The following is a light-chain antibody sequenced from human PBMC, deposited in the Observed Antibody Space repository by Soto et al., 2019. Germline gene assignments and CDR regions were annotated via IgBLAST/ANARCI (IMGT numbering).Light chain of an antibody. CDR3: ELQYSTPPT. J-gene: IGKJ4*01. V-gene: IGKV4-1*01. Sequence: KSSQSVLYSSNNKNYLAWYQQKTGQPPKLLIYWASTRESGVPDRFSGSGSGTEFTLTICGLDTEDEAVYCSELQYSTPPTSAGGTKVDIK. CDR2: WAS. CDR1: QSVLYSSNNKNY.